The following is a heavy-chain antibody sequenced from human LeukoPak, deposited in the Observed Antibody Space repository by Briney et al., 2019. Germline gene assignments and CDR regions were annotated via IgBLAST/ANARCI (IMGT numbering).Heavy chain of an antibody. D-gene: IGHD3-10*01. CDR3: ARGYAWFGESEGWFDP. V-gene: IGHV4-4*07. Sequence: SETLSLTCTVSGGSISSYYWSWIRQPAGKGLEWIGRIYTSGSTNYNPSLKSRVTMSVDTSKNQFSLKLSSVTAADTAVYYCARGYAWFGESEGWFDPWGQGTLVTVSS. CDR2: IYTSGST. CDR1: GGSISSYY. J-gene: IGHJ5*02.